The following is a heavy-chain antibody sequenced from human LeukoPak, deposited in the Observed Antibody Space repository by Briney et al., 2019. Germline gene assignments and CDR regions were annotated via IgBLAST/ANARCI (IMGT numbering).Heavy chain of an antibody. CDR2: ISDTGATT. V-gene: IGHV3-23*01. CDR3: AKDTSIGRYCTNGVCSPFDY. J-gene: IGHJ4*02. CDR1: GFIFSSYA. D-gene: IGHD2-8*01. Sequence: GGSLRLSCAASGFIFSSYAMSWVRQAPGKGLEWVSAISDTGATTYDADSVKGRFTISRDNSRSTLYLQLNSLRAEDTAVYYCAKDTSIGRYCTNGVCSPFDYWGQGTLVTVSS.